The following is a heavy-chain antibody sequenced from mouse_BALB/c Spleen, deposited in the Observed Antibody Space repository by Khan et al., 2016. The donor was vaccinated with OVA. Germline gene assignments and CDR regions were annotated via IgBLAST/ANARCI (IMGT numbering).Heavy chain of an antibody. Sequence: QVQLKQSGPGLVAPSQSLSITCTVSGFSLTSYGVHWVRQPPGKGLEWLGVIWAGGSTHYNSALMSRLSISKDNSKGQVVLKMNSLQTDDTAMYYCARLEDIWGQGTTLTVSS. CDR2: IWAGGST. CDR1: GFSLTSYG. CDR3: ARLEDI. V-gene: IGHV2-9*02. D-gene: IGHD1-3*01. J-gene: IGHJ2*01.